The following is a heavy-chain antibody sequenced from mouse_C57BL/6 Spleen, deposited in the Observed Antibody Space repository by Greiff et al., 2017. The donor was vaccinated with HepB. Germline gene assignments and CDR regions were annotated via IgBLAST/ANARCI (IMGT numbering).Heavy chain of an antibody. CDR1: GYTFTSYW. CDR2: IDPNSGGT. J-gene: IGHJ2*01. D-gene: IGHD1-1*01. CDR3: ARHDYYGSSPYYFDY. V-gene: IGHV1-72*01. Sequence: QLQQPGAELVKPGASVKLSCKASGYTFTSYWMHWVKQRPGRGLEWIGRIDPNSGGTKYNEKFKSKATLTVDKPSSTAYMQLSSLTSEDSAVYYCARHDYYGSSPYYFDYWGQGTTLTVSS.